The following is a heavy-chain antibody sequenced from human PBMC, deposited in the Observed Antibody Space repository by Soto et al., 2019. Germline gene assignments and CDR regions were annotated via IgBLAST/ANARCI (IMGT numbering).Heavy chain of an antibody. Sequence: EVQLVESGGGLVKPGGSLRVTCAASGFTCSNAWMTWVRQAPGKGLEWVGHIKTKTDGGTTDYAAPVKGRFTISRDDSKNTVFLQMNSLKIEDTAVYYCTAGPVWGQGTLVTVSS. CDR1: GFTCSNAW. J-gene: IGHJ4*02. CDR2: IKTKTDGGTT. V-gene: IGHV3-15*01. CDR3: TAGPV.